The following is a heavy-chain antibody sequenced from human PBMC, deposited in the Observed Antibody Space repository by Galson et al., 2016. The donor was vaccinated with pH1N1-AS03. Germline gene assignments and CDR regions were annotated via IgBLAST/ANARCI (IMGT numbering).Heavy chain of an antibody. V-gene: IGHV3-7*01. CDR1: GFSLSNYW. J-gene: IGHJ5*02. CDR3: ARLPRGPWRFDP. CDR2: INKDGSEK. Sequence: SLRLSCAVSGFSLSNYWMTWVRQAPGKGLEWVANINKDGSEKRYVDSVKGRFTISSDTAKNSVFLQMNSVRVEDRAVYYCARLPRGPWRFDPWGPGTLVTVSS. D-gene: IGHD3-10*01.